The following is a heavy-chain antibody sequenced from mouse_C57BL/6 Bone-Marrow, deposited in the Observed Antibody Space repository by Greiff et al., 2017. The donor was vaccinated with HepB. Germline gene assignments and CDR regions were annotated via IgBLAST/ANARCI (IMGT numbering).Heavy chain of an antibody. J-gene: IGHJ4*01. V-gene: IGHV5-17*01. CDR3: ARGVGGD. D-gene: IGHD1-3*01. CDR1: GFTFSDYG. CDR2: ISSGSSTI. Sequence: EVHLVESGGGLVKPGGSLKLSCAASGFTFSDYGMHWVRQAPEKGLEWVAYISSGSSTIYYADTVKGRFTISRDNAKNTLFLQMTSLRSEDTAMYYCARGVGGDWGQGTSVTVSS.